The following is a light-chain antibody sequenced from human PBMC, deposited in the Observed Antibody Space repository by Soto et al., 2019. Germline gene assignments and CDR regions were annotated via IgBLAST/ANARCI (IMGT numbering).Light chain of an antibody. J-gene: IGKJ1*01. Sequence: EIMLTQSPGTLSLSPGERATLSCRASQSVTSNFLAWYQQKPGQAPRLLIYGASSRVSGIPDRFSGSGSGTDFSLTISRLEPEDFAVYYCQQYGSSPRFGQGTKVEI. CDR2: GAS. CDR1: QSVTSNF. CDR3: QQYGSSPR. V-gene: IGKV3-20*01.